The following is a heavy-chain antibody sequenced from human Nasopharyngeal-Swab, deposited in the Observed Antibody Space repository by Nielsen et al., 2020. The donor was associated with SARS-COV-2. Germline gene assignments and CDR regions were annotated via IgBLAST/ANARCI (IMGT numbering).Heavy chain of an antibody. J-gene: IGHJ4*02. V-gene: IGHV4-34*01. D-gene: IGHD1-20*01. Sequence: SATLSLTCAVYGGTFSGYYWSRIRQSPGKGPERIGKINHSERINYTLALKSRVTLSVKTSKNQFSLKLSSVTAADTAVYYCARGRGITVTTPSPVFDYWGQGTLVTVSS. CDR2: INHSERI. CDR1: GGTFSGYY. CDR3: ARGRGITVTTPSPVFDY.